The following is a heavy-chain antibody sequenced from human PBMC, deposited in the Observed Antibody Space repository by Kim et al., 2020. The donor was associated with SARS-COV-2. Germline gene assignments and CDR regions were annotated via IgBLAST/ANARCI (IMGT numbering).Heavy chain of an antibody. D-gene: IGHD3-16*02. CDR1: GFTVSSNY. CDR2: IYSGGST. CDR3: ARGMHYDYVWGSYRSYYFDY. V-gene: IGHV3-53*01. Sequence: GGSLRLSCAASGFTVSSNYMSWVRQAPGKGLEWVSVIYSGGSTYYADSVKGRFTISRDNSKNTLYLQMNSLRDEDTAVYYCARGMHYDYVWGSYRSYYFDYWGQGTLVTVSS. J-gene: IGHJ4*02.